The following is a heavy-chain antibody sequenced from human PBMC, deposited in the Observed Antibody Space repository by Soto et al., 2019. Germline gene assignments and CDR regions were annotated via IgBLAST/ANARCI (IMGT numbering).Heavy chain of an antibody. CDR1: GGVLRNYA. CDR3: ARDRWGSYSFDS. V-gene: IGHV1-69*01. D-gene: IGHD1-26*01. CDR2: IIPVFGTA. Sequence: QVQLVQYGAEVKKPGSSVKVSCKASGGVLRNYAINWVRQAPGQGLEWMGGIIPVFGTADYPQKFQGRVTITADETTTTAFMELTSLKTADTAVYFCARDRWGSYSFDSWGQGTMVTVAS. J-gene: IGHJ5*01.